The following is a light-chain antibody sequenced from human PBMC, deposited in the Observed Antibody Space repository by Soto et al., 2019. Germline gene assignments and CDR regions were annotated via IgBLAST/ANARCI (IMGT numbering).Light chain of an antibody. CDR3: QQRSNWPPWT. J-gene: IGKJ1*01. Sequence: DIVLTQSPATLSLSPGERATLTCRASQSVSSFLAWYQQKPGQAPRLLIYGASIRATGIPARFSGSGSGTDFTLTISSLEPEDFVVYYCQQRSNWPPWTFGQGTKVEIK. V-gene: IGKV3-11*01. CDR1: QSVSSF. CDR2: GAS.